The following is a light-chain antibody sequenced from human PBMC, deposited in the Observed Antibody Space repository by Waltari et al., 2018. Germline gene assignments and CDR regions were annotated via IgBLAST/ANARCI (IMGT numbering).Light chain of an antibody. CDR3: QKYGTRPGT. J-gene: IGKJ1*01. Sequence: EIVLTQSPASLSLSPGDRANLSCRPSKSVGRTLAWYQQTPGHAARLLIYDASSRATGIPDRFSGSGSGTDFSLTISRREPEDFAVYYCQKYGTRPGTFGQGTKVEVK. CDR1: KSVGRT. V-gene: IGKV3-20*01. CDR2: DAS.